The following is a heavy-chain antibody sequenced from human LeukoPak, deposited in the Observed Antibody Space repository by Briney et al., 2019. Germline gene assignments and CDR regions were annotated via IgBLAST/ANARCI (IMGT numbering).Heavy chain of an antibody. CDR2: ISSSSSYI. J-gene: IGHJ4*02. CDR1: GFTFSSYS. D-gene: IGHD6-13*01. V-gene: IGHV3-21*01. Sequence: GGSLRLSCAASGFTFSSYSMNWVRQAPGKGLEWVSSISSSSSYIYYADSQKGRFTMSRDNAKNSLYLQMNSLRAEDTAVYYCARVLEAASFDYWGRGTPVTVSS. CDR3: ARVLEAASFDY.